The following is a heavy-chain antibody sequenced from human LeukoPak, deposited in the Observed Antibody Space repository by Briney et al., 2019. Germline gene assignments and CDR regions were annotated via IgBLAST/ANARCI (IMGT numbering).Heavy chain of an antibody. CDR3: ARGLPNYCGMDV. CDR2: IKGDGSST. V-gene: IGHV3-74*01. CDR1: AFTFNNYR. J-gene: IGHJ6*02. Sequence: GGSLRLSCVASAFTFNNYRMHWVRQAPGKGLVWVSWIKGDGSSTNYADSVRGRFTISRDNAKNTVYLQMNSLRTEDTAVYYCARGLPNYCGMDVWGQGTTVTVSS.